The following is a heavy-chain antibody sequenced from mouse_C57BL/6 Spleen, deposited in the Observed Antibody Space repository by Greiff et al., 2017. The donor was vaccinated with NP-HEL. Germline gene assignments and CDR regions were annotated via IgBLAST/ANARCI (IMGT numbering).Heavy chain of an antibody. V-gene: IGHV1-81*01. D-gene: IGHD2-3*01. J-gene: IGHJ4*01. CDR2: IYPRSGNT. Sequence: QVQLQQSGAELARPGASVKLSCKASGYTFTSYGISWVKQRTGQGLEWIGEIYPRSGNTYYNEKFKGKATLTADKSSSTAYMELRSLTSEDSAVYFCATPSYDYAMDYWGQGTSVTVSS. CDR1: GYTFTSYG. CDR3: ATPSYDYAMDY.